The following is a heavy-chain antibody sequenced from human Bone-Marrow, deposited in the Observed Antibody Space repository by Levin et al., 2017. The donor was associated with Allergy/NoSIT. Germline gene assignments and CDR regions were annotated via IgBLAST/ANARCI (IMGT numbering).Heavy chain of an antibody. Sequence: PGGSLRLSCAASGFTFSSYGMHWVRQAPGKGLEWVAVISYDGSNKYYADSVKGRFTISRDNSKNTLYLQMNSLRAEDTAVYYCAKDPPFSGCSSTSCYVETYYYYYYMDVWGKGTTVTVSS. V-gene: IGHV3-30*18. CDR2: ISYDGSNK. CDR3: AKDPPFSGCSSTSCYVETYYYYYYMDV. CDR1: GFTFSSYG. J-gene: IGHJ6*03. D-gene: IGHD2-2*01.